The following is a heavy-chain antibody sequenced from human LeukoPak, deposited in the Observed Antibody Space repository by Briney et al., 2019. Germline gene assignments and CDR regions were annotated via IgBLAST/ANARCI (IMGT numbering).Heavy chain of an antibody. J-gene: IGHJ4*02. V-gene: IGHV3-23*01. CDR1: GFTFSSYG. CDR2: VSGSSDNT. Sequence: PGGSLRLSCAASGFTFSSYGMHWVRQAPGKGLEWVSAVSGSSDNTYYADSVKGRFTISRDNSKNMAYLQMNSLRAEDTAVYYCARDTKHSSTRGGGYWGQGTLVTVSS. CDR3: ARDTKHSSTRGGGY. D-gene: IGHD2-2*01.